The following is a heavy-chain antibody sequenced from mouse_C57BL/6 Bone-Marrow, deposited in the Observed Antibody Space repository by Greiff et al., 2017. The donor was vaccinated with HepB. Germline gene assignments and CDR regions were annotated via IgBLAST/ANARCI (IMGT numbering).Heavy chain of an antibody. J-gene: IGHJ4*01. CDR2: ISSGSSTI. V-gene: IGHV5-17*01. CDR1: GFTFSDYG. Sequence: DVKLVESGGGLVKPGGSLKLSCAASGFTFSDYGMHWVRQAPEKGLEWVAYISSGSSTIYYADTVKGRFTISRDNAKNTLFLQMTSLRSEDTAMYYCAPLTTVVATDYAMDYWGQGTSVTVSS. D-gene: IGHD1-1*01. CDR3: APLTTVVATDYAMDY.